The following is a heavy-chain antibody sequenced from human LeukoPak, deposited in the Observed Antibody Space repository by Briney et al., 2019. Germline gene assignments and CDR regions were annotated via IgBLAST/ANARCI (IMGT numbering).Heavy chain of an antibody. CDR3: ARDWDSRNDYFDP. CDR1: GYTFTSYG. V-gene: IGHV1-18*01. Sequence: ASVKVSCKASGYTFTSYGISWVRQAPGQGLEWMGWTSAHNDDTNYAETLQGRLTMTTDISTSTAYMELTSLRSVDTAVYYCARDWDSRNDYFDPWGQGTLVIVSS. CDR2: TSAHNDDT. J-gene: IGHJ4*02. D-gene: IGHD1-1*01.